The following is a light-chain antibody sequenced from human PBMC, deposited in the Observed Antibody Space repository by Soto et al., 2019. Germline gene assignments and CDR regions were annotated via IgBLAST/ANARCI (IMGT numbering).Light chain of an antibody. CDR2: DAS. Sequence: EIVLTQSPATLSLSPGERATLSCRASQSVSSYLAWYQQKPGQAPRLLIYDASNRATGIPDWFSGSGSGTDFTLTISSLEPEDFAVYYCQQRSNWPPYTFGQGTKLEIK. J-gene: IGKJ2*01. V-gene: IGKV3-11*01. CDR1: QSVSSY. CDR3: QQRSNWPPYT.